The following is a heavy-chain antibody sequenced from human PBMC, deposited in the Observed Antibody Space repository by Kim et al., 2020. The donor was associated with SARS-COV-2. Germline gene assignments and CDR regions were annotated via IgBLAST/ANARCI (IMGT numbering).Heavy chain of an antibody. V-gene: IGHV4-34*01. D-gene: IGHD6-6*01. CDR2: INHSGST. Sequence: SETLSLTCAVYGGSFSGYYWSWIRQPPGKGLEWIGEINHSGSTNYNPSLKSRVTISVDTSKNQFSLKLSSVTAADTAVYYCARAPYSSSSRAGAFDIWGQGTMVTVSS. CDR3: ARAPYSSSSRAGAFDI. J-gene: IGHJ3*02. CDR1: GGSFSGYY.